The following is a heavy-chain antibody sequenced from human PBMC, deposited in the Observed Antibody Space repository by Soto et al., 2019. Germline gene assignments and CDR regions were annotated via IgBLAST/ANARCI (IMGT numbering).Heavy chain of an antibody. V-gene: IGHV4-34*01. CDR1: GGSFSGYY. CDR2: INHSGST. CDR3: ACIFSGGYGYGFYYYGMDV. Sequence: LETLSLTCAVYGGSFSGYYWTWIRQPPGTGLEWIGEINHSGSTNYNPSLKSRVTISVDTSKNQFSLKLSSVTAADTAVYYCACIFSGGYGYGFYYYGMDVWGQGTTVTVSS. D-gene: IGHD5-18*01. J-gene: IGHJ6*02.